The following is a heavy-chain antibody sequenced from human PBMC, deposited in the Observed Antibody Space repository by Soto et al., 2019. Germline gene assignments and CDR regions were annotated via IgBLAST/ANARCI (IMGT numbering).Heavy chain of an antibody. Sequence: VASVKVSCKASGGTFSSYAISWVRQAPGQGLEWMGGIIPIFGTANYAQKFQGRVTITADESTSTAYMELSSLRSEDTAVYYCARSDLRVTDYYYYYGMDVWGQGTTVTVSS. V-gene: IGHV1-69*13. J-gene: IGHJ6*02. CDR3: ARSDLRVTDYYYYYGMDV. CDR2: IIPIFGTA. CDR1: GGTFSSYA. D-gene: IGHD4-4*01.